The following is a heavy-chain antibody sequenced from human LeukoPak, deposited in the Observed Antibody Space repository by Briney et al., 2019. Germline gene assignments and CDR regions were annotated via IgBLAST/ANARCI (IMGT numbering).Heavy chain of an antibody. D-gene: IGHD3-10*01. Sequence: PSETLSLTCTVSGGSFSSGSYYWSWIRQPPGKGLEWIGYIYYSGSTNYNPSLKSRVTISVDTSKNQFSLKLSSVTAADTAVYYCAARTLRLWSAGRSFDYWGQGTLVTVSS. CDR2: IYYSGST. CDR3: AARTLRLWSAGRSFDY. V-gene: IGHV4-61*01. J-gene: IGHJ4*02. CDR1: GGSFSSGSYY.